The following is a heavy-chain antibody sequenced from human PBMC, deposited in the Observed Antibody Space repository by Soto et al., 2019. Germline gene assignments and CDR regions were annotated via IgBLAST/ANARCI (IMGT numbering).Heavy chain of an antibody. J-gene: IGHJ3*02. V-gene: IGHV4-31*03. CDR1: GGSISSGGYY. CDR2: IYYSGST. CDR3: ARVVSVTRAQNDAFDI. Sequence: SETLSLTCTVSGGSISSGGYYWSWIRQHPGKGLEWIGYIYYSGSTYYNPSLKSRVTISVDTSKNQFSLKLSSVTAADTAVYYCARVVSVTRAQNDAFDIWGQGTMVTVSS. D-gene: IGHD2-21*02.